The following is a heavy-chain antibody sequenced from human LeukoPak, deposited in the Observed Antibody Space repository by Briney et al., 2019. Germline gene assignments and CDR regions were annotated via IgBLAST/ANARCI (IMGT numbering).Heavy chain of an antibody. J-gene: IGHJ4*02. CDR3: AKVSGSGGTKYQPFDY. D-gene: IGHD2-15*01. CDR2: ISGSGGST. Sequence: GGSLRLSCAASGFTFSSYPMSWVRKPPGKGLEWVSAISGSGGSTYYADSVKGRFTISRDNSKNTLYLQMNSLRAEDTAVYYCAKVSGSGGTKYQPFDYWGQGTLVTVSS. CDR1: GFTFSSYP. V-gene: IGHV3-23*01.